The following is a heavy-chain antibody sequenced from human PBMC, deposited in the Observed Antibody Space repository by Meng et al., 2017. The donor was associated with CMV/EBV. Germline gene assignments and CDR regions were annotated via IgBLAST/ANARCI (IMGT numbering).Heavy chain of an antibody. Sequence: GESLKISCAASGFTFSGSAMHWVRQASGKGLGWVGRIRSKANSYATAYAASVKGRFTISRDDSKNTAYLQMNSLKTEDTAVYYCTRGLVVHETSDYWGQGTLVTVSS. J-gene: IGHJ4*02. D-gene: IGHD2-2*01. CDR3: TRGLVVHETSDY. CDR2: IRSKANSYAT. CDR1: GFTFSGSA. V-gene: IGHV3-73*01.